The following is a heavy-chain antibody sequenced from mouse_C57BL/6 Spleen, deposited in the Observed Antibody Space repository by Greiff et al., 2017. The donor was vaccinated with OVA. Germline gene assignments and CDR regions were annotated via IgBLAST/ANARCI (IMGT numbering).Heavy chain of an antibody. CDR2: IDPETGGT. V-gene: IGHV1-15*01. J-gene: IGHJ3*01. CDR1: GYTFTDYE. D-gene: IGHD2-1*01. CDR3: TRDLLWAY. Sequence: VQLQESGAELVRPGASVTLSCKASGYTFTDYEMHWVKQTPVHGLEWIGAIDPETGGTAYNQKFKGKAILTADKSSSTAYMELRSLTSEDSAVYYCTRDLLWAYWGQGTLVTVSA.